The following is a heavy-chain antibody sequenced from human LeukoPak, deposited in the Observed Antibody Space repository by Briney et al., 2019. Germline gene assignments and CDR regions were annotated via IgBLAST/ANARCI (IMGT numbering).Heavy chain of an antibody. CDR1: GGTFSSYA. D-gene: IGHD2-2*01. V-gene: IGHV1-2*02. CDR2: INPNSGGT. J-gene: IGHJ5*02. Sequence: ASVKVSCKASGGTFSSYAISWVRQAPGQGLEWMGWINPNSGGTNYAQKFQGRVTMTRDTSISTAYMELSRLRSDDTAVYYCARGSPPGRDSDWFDPWGQGTLVTVSS. CDR3: ARGSPPGRDSDWFDP.